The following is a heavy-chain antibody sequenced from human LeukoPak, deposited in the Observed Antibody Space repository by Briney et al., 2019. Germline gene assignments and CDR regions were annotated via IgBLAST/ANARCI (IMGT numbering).Heavy chain of an antibody. D-gene: IGHD5-18*01. CDR2: IYYSGST. V-gene: IGHV4-59*12. CDR3: ARDLGGYSSGSYYYIMDV. Sequence: PSETLSLTCTVSGGSISSYYWSWIRQPPGKGLEWIGYIYYSGSTNYNPSLKSRVAMSVDTSKNQLFLKLSSVTAADTAVYYCARDLGGYSSGSYYYIMDVWGKGTTVTVSS. J-gene: IGHJ6*03. CDR1: GGSISSYY.